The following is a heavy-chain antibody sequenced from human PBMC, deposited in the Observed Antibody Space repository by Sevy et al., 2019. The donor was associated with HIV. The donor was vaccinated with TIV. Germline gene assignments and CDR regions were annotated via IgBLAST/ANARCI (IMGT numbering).Heavy chain of an antibody. V-gene: IGHV1-46*01. CDR3: ARDRDLSGSYLEYYYYAMDV. Sequence: GASVKVSCKASGYTFITYYVHWVRQAPGQGLEWMGLIDPSGSTRYAQKFQGRVSMTGDTSTTTVYMELSSLTSEDTAVYYCARDRDLSGSYLEYYYYAMDVWGQGTTVTVSS. J-gene: IGHJ6*02. D-gene: IGHD1-26*01. CDR1: GYTFITYY. CDR2: IDPSGST.